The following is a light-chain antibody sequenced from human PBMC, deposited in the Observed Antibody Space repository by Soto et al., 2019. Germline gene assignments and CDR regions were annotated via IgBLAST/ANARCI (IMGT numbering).Light chain of an antibody. CDR1: SSDVGGYNY. J-gene: IGLJ1*01. CDR3: SSYTITSTYV. Sequence: QSALTQPASVSGSPRPSITISCTGTSSDVGGYNYVSWYQQHPGKAPKLMIDEVSDRPSGVSNRFSGSKSGNTASLTISGLQAEDEADYYCSSYTITSTYVFGTGTKV. CDR2: EVS. V-gene: IGLV2-14*01.